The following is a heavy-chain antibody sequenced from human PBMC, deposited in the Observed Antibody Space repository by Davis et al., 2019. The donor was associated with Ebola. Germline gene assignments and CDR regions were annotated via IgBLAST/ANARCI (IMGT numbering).Heavy chain of an antibody. Sequence: SETLSLTCAVYGGSFSGYYWNWIRQPPGKGLEWIGEINHSGSTNYNPSLKSRVTISVDTSKDQFSLKLSSVTAADTAVYYCARGRDFWRNWGQGTLVTVSS. CDR1: GGSFSGYY. CDR3: ARGRDFWRN. D-gene: IGHD3-3*01. V-gene: IGHV4-34*01. CDR2: INHSGST. J-gene: IGHJ4*02.